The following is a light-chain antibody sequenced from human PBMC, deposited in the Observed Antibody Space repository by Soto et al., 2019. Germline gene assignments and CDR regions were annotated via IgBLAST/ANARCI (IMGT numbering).Light chain of an antibody. CDR2: AAS. CDR3: QHGYSTPLT. Sequence: DIQLTQSPSFLSASVGDRVTITCRASQGISSYLAWYQQKPGKAPKLLIYAASTLQSGVPSRFSGSGSGTEFTLTISSLQPEDFATYFCQHGYSTPLTFGGGTKVDIK. CDR1: QGISSY. V-gene: IGKV1-9*01. J-gene: IGKJ4*01.